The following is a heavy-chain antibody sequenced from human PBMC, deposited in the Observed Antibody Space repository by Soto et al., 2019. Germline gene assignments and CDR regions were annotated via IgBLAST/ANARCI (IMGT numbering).Heavy chain of an antibody. J-gene: IGHJ4*02. CDR2: INKDGSYK. D-gene: IGHD1-1*01. CDR1: GFTFSDEW. V-gene: IGHV3-74*01. CDR3: ARGGLEPFDY. Sequence: EVQLVESGGGLVQSGGSLRLSCATSGFTFSDEWMHWVRQVPGKGLVWVSRINKDGSYKNYADFVEGRFTISRDDAKRKLYLHMDRLRAEDTAVYYCARGGLEPFDYLGQGALVTVSS.